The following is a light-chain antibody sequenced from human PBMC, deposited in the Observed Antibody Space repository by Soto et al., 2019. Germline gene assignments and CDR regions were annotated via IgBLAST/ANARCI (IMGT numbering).Light chain of an antibody. CDR2: DAS. CDR3: QQYNRYLFT. J-gene: IGKJ3*01. Sequence: DIQMTQSPSTLSASVGDRVTITCRASQSITTWLAWYQQKPGKAPKLLIYDASSLESGVPSRFSGCGSGTEFTLTISSLQPDDFATYYCQQYNRYLFTFGPGTKVDIK. V-gene: IGKV1-5*01. CDR1: QSITTW.